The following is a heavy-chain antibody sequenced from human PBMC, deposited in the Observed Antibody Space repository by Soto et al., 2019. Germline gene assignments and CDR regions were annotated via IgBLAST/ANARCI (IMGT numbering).Heavy chain of an antibody. CDR2: IIPIFGTA. V-gene: IGHV1-69*06. J-gene: IGHJ4*02. D-gene: IGHD2-15*01. CDR1: GGTFSSYA. CDR3: AASKTLRYCSGGSCPYPGSFDY. Sequence: ASVKVSCKASGGTFSSYAISWVRQAPGQGLEWMGGIIPIFGTANYAQKFQGRVTIAADKSTSTAYMELGSLRSEDTAVYYCAASKTLRYCSGGSCPYPGSFDYWGQRTLVTVSS.